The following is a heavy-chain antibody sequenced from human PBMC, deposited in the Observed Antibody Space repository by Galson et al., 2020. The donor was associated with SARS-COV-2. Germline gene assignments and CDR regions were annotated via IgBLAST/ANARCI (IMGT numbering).Heavy chain of an antibody. J-gene: IGHJ4*02. D-gene: IGHD2-2*01. CDR2: ISSSSSYI. Sequence: GESLKISCAASGFTFSSYSMNWVRQAPGKGLEWVSSISSSSSYIYYADSVKGRFTISRDNAKNSLYLHMNSLRAEDTAVYYRARGVVPATEVDYWGQGTLVTVSS. CDR1: GFTFSSYS. V-gene: IGHV3-21*01. CDR3: ARGVVPATEVDY.